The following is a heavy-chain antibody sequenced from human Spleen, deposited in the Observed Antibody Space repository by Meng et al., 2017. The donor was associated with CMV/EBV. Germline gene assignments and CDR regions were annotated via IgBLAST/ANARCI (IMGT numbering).Heavy chain of an antibody. CDR2: ISSSGSTI. V-gene: IGHV3-48*04. CDR3: ASRLGYGDYLLGMDY. Sequence: GESLKISCEASGFIFSNYWMTWVRQAPGKGLEWVSYISSSGSTIYYADSVKGRFTISRDNAKNSLYLQMNSLRAEDTAVYYCASRLGYGDYLLGMDYWGQGTLVTVSS. CDR1: GFIFSNYW. J-gene: IGHJ4*02. D-gene: IGHD4-17*01.